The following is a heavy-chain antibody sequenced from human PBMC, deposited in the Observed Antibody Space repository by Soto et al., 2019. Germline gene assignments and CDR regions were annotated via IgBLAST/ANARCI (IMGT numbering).Heavy chain of an antibody. CDR1: GGSISGYY. D-gene: IGHD5-18*01. Sequence: SETLSLTCIVSGGSISGYYWSWIRQPAGKELEWIGRIYSDGTTNYNPSLKGRGTMSVDTSKKQISLKLTSVTAADTAMYYCARDRGYRSGSFGSWGQGVLVTVSS. CDR3: ARDRGYRSGSFGS. J-gene: IGHJ5*02. V-gene: IGHV4-4*07. CDR2: IYSDGTT.